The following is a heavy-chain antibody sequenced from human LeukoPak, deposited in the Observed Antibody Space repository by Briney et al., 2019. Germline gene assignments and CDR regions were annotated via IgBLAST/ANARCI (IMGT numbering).Heavy chain of an antibody. Sequence: GGSLRLSCAASGFTFSNAWMNWVRQAPGKGLEWVGRIKSKTDGGTTDYAAPVKGRFTISRDDSKNTLYLQMNSLKTGDTAVYYCTTGGQGSFRGVTYWGQGTLVTVSS. CDR1: GFTFSNAW. J-gene: IGHJ4*02. CDR2: IKSKTDGGTT. CDR3: TTGGQGSFRGVTY. D-gene: IGHD3-10*01. V-gene: IGHV3-15*01.